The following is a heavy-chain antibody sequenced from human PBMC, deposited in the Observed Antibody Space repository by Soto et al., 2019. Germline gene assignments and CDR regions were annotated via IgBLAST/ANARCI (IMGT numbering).Heavy chain of an antibody. Sequence: EAQLLESGGGLVQPGGSLRLSCAASGFTFSSYAMSWVRQAPGKGLEWVSAISGSGGSTYYADSVKGRFTISRDNSKNTLYLQVNSLRAEDTAVYYCAKESSGSSWAIVVVVAATYFDYWGQGTLVTVSS. CDR1: GFTFSSYA. V-gene: IGHV3-23*01. CDR2: ISGSGGST. D-gene: IGHD2-15*01. J-gene: IGHJ4*02. CDR3: AKESSGSSWAIVVVVAATYFDY.